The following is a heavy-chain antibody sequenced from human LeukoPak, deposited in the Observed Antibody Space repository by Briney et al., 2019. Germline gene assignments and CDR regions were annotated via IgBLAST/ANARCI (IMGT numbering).Heavy chain of an antibody. V-gene: IGHV3-23*01. D-gene: IGHD2-8*01. CDR1: GFTFSSYA. J-gene: IGHJ4*02. CDR2: ISGSGGST. Sequence: GGSLRLSCAASGFTFSSYAMSWVRQAPGKGLEWVSAISGSGGSTYYADSVKGRFTISRDNSKNTLYLQMNSLRAEDTAVYYCAKSGIVLMVYAIQFDYWGQGTLVTVSS. CDR3: AKSGIVLMVYAIQFDY.